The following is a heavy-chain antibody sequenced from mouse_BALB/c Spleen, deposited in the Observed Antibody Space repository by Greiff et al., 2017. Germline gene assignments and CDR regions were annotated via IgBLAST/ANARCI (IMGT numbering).Heavy chain of an antibody. CDR1: GYSITSGYY. V-gene: IGHV3-6*02. D-gene: IGHD1-2*01. Sequence: EVQLQESGPGLVKPSQSLSLTCSVTGYSITSGYYWNWIRQFPGNKLEWMGYISYDGSNNYNPSLKNRISITRDTSKNQFFLKLNSVTTEDTATYYCADTATGYAMDYWGQGTSVTVSS. J-gene: IGHJ4*01. CDR3: ADTATGYAMDY. CDR2: ISYDGSN.